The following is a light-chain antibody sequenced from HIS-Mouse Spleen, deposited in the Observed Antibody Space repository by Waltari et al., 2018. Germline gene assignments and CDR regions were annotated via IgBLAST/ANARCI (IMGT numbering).Light chain of an antibody. V-gene: IGLV1-47*01. Sequence: SVLTQPPSASGTPGQRVTIPCSGSSSNIGSNYVYWYQQLPGTAPKLLIYRNNQRPSGVPDRFSGSKSGTSASLAISGLRSEDEADYYCAAWDDSLSGVFGGGTKLTVL. CDR1: SSNIGSNY. CDR2: RNN. CDR3: AAWDDSLSGV. J-gene: IGLJ2*01.